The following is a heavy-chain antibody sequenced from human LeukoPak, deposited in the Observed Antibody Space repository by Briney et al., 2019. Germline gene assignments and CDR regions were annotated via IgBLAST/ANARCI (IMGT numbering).Heavy chain of an antibody. CDR2: ISYDGSNK. J-gene: IGHJ4*02. Sequence: GGSLRLSRAASGFTFSSYGMHWVRQAPGKGLEWVAVISYDGSNKYYADSVKGRFTISRDNSKNTLYLQMNSLRAEDTAVYYCAKDLRFWGQGTLVTVSS. V-gene: IGHV3-30*18. CDR3: AKDLRF. CDR1: GFTFSSYG.